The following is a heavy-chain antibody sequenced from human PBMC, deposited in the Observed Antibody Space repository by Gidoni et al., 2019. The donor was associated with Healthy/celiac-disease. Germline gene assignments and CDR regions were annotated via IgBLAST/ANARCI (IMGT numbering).Heavy chain of an antibody. Sequence: QVQLQQWGAGLLKPSETLSLTCAVYGGSFSGYYWRWIRQPPGKGLEWIGEINHSGSTNYNPSLKSRVTISVDTSKNQFSLKLSSVTAADTAVYYCARGRPNSSSWTNLYYFDYWGQGTLVTVSS. J-gene: IGHJ4*02. D-gene: IGHD6-13*01. CDR2: INHSGST. CDR3: ARGRPNSSSWTNLYYFDY. CDR1: GGSFSGYY. V-gene: IGHV4-34*01.